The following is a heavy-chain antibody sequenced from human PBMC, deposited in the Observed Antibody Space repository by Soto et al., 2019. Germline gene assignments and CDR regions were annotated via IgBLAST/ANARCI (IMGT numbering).Heavy chain of an antibody. V-gene: IGHV4-34*01. CDR3: ASLTVAGNDY. D-gene: IGHD6-19*01. Sequence: LSLTCAVYGGSFSGYYWSWIRQPPGKGLEWIGEINHSGSTNYNPSLKSRVTISVDTSKNQFSLKLSSVTAADTAVYYCASLTVAGNDYWGQGTLVTVSS. J-gene: IGHJ4*02. CDR1: GGSFSGYY. CDR2: INHSGST.